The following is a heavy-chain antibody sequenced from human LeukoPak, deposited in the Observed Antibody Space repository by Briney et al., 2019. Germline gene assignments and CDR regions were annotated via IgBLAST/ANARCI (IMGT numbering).Heavy chain of an antibody. CDR1: GYTVAGHH. CDR2: INPSSGDT. CDR3: ARAGHDSSGYSFRLDY. V-gene: IGHV1-2*02. D-gene: IGHD3-22*01. Sequence: ASVKVSCKTSGYTVAGHHIHWVRQAPGQGLEWMGWINPSSGDTKYAQNFQDRVIMSRDTSISTAYMDLSRLSSDDTAIYYCARAGHDSSGYSFRLDYWGQGTLVTVSS. J-gene: IGHJ4*02.